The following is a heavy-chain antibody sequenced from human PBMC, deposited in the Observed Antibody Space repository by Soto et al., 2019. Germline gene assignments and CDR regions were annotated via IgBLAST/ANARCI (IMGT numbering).Heavy chain of an antibody. CDR3: ARERGGYGLFDS. D-gene: IGHD5-18*01. J-gene: IGHJ4*02. CDR1: GGSISNAAYS. Sequence: LSLTCTVSGGSISNAAYSWSWIRQPPGKGLEWIGYIYPSGMPFYNPSLRSRVTISIDRSNDQFSLNLKSVTAADTAVYYCARERGGYGLFDSWGQGTLVTVS. CDR2: IYPSGMP. V-gene: IGHV4-30-2*01.